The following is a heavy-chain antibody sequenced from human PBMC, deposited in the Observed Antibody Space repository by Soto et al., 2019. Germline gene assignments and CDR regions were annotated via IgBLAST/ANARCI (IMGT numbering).Heavy chain of an antibody. CDR1: GFSLSNARMG. CDR3: ALNYYDSSDYRDLHFDY. Sequence: QVTLKESGPVLVKPTETLTLTCTVSGFSLSNARMGVSWIRQPPGKALEWLAHIFSNDEKSYSTSLKSRLTISKDTSKSQVVLTMTNMDHVDTATYYCALNYYDSSDYRDLHFDYWGQGTLVTVSS. D-gene: IGHD3-22*01. J-gene: IGHJ4*02. CDR2: IFSNDEK. V-gene: IGHV2-26*01.